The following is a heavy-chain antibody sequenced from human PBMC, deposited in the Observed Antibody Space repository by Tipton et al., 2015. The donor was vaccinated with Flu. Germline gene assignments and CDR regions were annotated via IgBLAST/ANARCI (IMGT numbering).Heavy chain of an antibody. CDR1: GFTFSSYA. D-gene: IGHD3-9*01. CDR3: AREDGNYDILTGEAFDI. Sequence: SLRLSCAASGFTFSSYAMHWVRQAPGKGLEWVAVISYDGSNKYYADSVKGRFTISRDNSKNTLYLQMNSLRAEDTVVYYCAREDGNYDILTGEAFDIWGQGTMVTVSS. V-gene: IGHV3-30-3*01. J-gene: IGHJ3*02. CDR2: ISYDGSNK.